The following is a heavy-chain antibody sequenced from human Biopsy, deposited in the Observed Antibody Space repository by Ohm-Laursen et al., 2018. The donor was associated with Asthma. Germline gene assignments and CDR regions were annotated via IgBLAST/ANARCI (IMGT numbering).Heavy chain of an antibody. CDR3: ARAVDYSHYYGIDV. V-gene: IGHV1-18*01. CDR2: ISVYNGNT. J-gene: IGHJ6*02. Sequence: ASVKVSCKTSGYTFNSAGITWVRQAPGQGLEWMGWISVYNGNTKVAQKLQDGVTMITDTSASTAYMELRSLRSDDTAVYFCARAVDYSHYYGIDVWGQGTTVTVS. CDR1: GYTFNSAG. D-gene: IGHD3-10*01.